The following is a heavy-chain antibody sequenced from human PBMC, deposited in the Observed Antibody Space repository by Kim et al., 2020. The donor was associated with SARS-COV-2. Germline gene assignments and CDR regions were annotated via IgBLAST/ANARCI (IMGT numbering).Heavy chain of an antibody. J-gene: IGHJ4*01. Sequence: GGSLRLSCVASNVAFSFSAITWVRQAPGKGLEWVSSISATGGSTYYAESVRGRFIVSRDTSKKTVFLHMTRLRTEDTAVYFCVRRPRERNELWSGSDYWG. CDR2: ISATGGST. D-gene: IGHD3-3*01. CDR3: VRRPRERNELWSGSDY. CDR1: NVAFSFSA. V-gene: IGHV3-23*01.